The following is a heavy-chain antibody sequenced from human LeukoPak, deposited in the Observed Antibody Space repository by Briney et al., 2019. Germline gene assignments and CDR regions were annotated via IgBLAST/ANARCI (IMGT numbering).Heavy chain of an antibody. CDR3: ARDPQYCSGGSCYSFDY. Sequence: TGRSLRLSCAAPAFTFSSYAMSWVRQAPGMGLGWVSAISGLGGSTSYADAVKGRFTISRDNSKNMLYLQMNSLRAEDTAVYYCARDPQYCSGGSCYSFDYWGQGTLVTVSS. CDR1: AFTFSSYA. J-gene: IGHJ4*02. V-gene: IGHV3-23*01. CDR2: ISGLGGST. D-gene: IGHD2-15*01.